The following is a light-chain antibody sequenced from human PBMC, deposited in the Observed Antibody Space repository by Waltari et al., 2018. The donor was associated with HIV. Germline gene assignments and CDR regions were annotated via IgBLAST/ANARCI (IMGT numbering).Light chain of an antibody. CDR1: SSDIGAYNY. CDR3: TSYTSISTLV. CDR2: EVT. J-gene: IGLJ1*01. V-gene: IGLV2-14*01. Sequence: QSALTQPASVSGSPGQSITISCTGTSSDIGAYNYVSWYQPHPGKVPKLLIYEVTNRPSWVSHRFSGSKSGNTASLTISGLQAEDEADFYCTSYTSISTLVFGTGTKVTVL.